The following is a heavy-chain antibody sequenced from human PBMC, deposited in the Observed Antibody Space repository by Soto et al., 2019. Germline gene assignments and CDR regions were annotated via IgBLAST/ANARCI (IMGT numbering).Heavy chain of an antibody. D-gene: IGHD3-16*01. J-gene: IGHJ6*01. CDR3: AINALNYVFTRDV. CDR1: GFTVSSNY. Sequence: EVQLVESGGGLVQPGGSLRLSCAASGFTVSSNYMSWVRQAPGKGLEWVSVIYSGGSTYYADSVKGRFTISRDNSKNTLYLKITSLRAENTVVYSCAINALNYVFTRDVG. CDR2: IYSGGST. V-gene: IGHV3-66*01.